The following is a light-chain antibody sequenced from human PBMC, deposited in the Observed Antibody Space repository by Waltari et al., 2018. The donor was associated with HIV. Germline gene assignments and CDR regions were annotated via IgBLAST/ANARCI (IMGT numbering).Light chain of an antibody. J-gene: IGKJ1*01. CDR3: QHYKSSWT. V-gene: IGKV1-5*03. CDR2: EAS. Sequence: DIQMTQSPSTLSASVGDRVTITCRASQSISTWLAWYQQKPGKAPKVLIYEASNLESGVQSRFSGRGSGTEFTLTISSLQPDDFATYYCQHYKSSWTFGQGTKVEIK. CDR1: QSISTW.